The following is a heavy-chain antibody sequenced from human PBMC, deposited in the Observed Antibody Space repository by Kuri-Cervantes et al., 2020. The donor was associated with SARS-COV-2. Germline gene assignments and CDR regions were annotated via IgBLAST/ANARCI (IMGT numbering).Heavy chain of an antibody. V-gene: IGHV4-34*01. D-gene: IGHD3-16*02. J-gene: IGHJ3*02. Sequence: GSLRLSCAVYGGSFSGYYWSWIRQPPGKGLEWIGEINHSGSTNYNPSLKSRVTISVDTSKNQFSLKLSSVTAADTAVYYCASIRLRLGELSIDAFDIWGQGTMVTVSS. CDR2: INHSGST. CDR1: GGSFSGYY. CDR3: ASIRLRLGELSIDAFDI.